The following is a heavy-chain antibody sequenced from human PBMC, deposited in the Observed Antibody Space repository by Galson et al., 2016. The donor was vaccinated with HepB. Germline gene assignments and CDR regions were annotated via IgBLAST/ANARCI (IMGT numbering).Heavy chain of an antibody. V-gene: IGHV3-23*01. J-gene: IGHJ4*02. CDR2: ISGDDDRT. CDR1: GFTFSSSS. CDR3: AKGGAYDS. Sequence: SLRLSCAASGFTFSSSSMSWVRQAPEKGLEWVSAISGDDDRTYYGDSVQGRFTISKDNSKNTRYLQMNNLRAEDAAIYYCAKGGAYDSWGQGTLVTVSS.